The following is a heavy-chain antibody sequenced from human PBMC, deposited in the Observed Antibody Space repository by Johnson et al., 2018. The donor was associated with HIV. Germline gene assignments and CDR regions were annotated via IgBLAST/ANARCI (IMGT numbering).Heavy chain of an antibody. J-gene: IGHJ3*02. CDR2: IYSGGST. CDR1: GFTVSSNY. Sequence: EVQLVESGGGLVQPGGSLRLSCAASGFTVSSNYMSWVRQAPGKGLEWVSVIYSGGSTYYADSVKGRFTISRDNSKNTLYLQMNSLRAEDTAVYYCARVMGIGVGGRESGAFDIWGQGTMVTVSS. D-gene: IGHD3-10*01. CDR3: ARVMGIGVGGRESGAFDI. V-gene: IGHV3-66*01.